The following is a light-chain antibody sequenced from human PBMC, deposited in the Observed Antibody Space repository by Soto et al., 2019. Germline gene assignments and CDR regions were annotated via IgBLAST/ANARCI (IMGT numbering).Light chain of an antibody. V-gene: IGKV1-5*03. CDR1: QSISSR. CDR3: QQYNSYSLT. J-gene: IGKJ4*01. CDR2: KAS. Sequence: DIQMTQSPSTLSASVGDRVTITCRASQSISSRLAWYQQKPGKAPKLLIYKASSLESGAPSRFSGSGSGTEFTITISSLQPDEFATYYCQQYNSYSLTFGGGTKVEIK.